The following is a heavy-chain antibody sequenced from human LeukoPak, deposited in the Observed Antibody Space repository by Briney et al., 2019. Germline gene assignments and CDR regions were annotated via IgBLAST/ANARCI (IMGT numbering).Heavy chain of an antibody. CDR2: TNGGGANR. D-gene: IGHD2-15*01. CDR1: GFTVGSYW. CDR3: TRVSTGPSGSWEY. V-gene: IGHV3-74*01. Sequence: PGGSLRLSRAAPGFTVGSYWTHWVRHAPGKGLVWVSRTNGGGANRDYAGSVRGRFSISRDNAKNTVYLQMNSLRGEDTAVYYCTRVSTGPSGSWEYWGQGTLVTVSS. J-gene: IGHJ4*02.